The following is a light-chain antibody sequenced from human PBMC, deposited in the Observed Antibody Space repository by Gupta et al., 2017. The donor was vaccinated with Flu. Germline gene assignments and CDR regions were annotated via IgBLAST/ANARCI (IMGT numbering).Light chain of an antibody. CDR2: EVS. Sequence: QSALTQPAPVSRSPGQSITISCPGTSSDVGGYNYVSWYQQHPSKAPKLMIYEVSNRPSGVSNRFSGYKSGNTASLTISGLQAEDEADYYCSSYTSSSTRVFGGGTKLTVL. CDR1: SSDVGGYNY. J-gene: IGLJ3*02. CDR3: SSYTSSSTRV. V-gene: IGLV2-14*01.